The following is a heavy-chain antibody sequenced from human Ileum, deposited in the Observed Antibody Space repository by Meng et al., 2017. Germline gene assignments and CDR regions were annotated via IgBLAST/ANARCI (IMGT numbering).Heavy chain of an antibody. J-gene: IGHJ4*02. CDR1: GGSVSRAGYQ. CDR2: AST. CDR3: ARDHMGSLDY. V-gene: IGHV4-61*08. D-gene: IGHD1-26*01. Sequence: QLQQQESGPGLVRPSETLSLICTVSGGSVSRAGYQWGWIRQPPGKGLEWIGYASTNYNPSLKSRVTISLDTSRNQFSLSLSSVTAADTAVYYCARDHMGSLDYWGQGILVTVSS.